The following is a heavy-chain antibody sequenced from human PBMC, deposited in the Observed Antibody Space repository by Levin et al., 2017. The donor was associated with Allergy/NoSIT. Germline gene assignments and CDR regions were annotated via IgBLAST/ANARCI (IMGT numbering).Heavy chain of an antibody. J-gene: IGHJ4*02. CDR3: AREKMPNKVSRQDEFDY. D-gene: IGHD2-2*01. V-gene: IGHV3-23*01. Sequence: PGGSLRLSCAASGFIFSSYAMSWVRQAPGKGLEWVSGMSGGGGTTYYADSVRGRFTISRDNSKNTLYLQMNSLRAEDTAVYYCAREKMPNKVSRQDEFDYWGQGTLVTVSS. CDR1: GFIFSSYA. CDR2: MSGGGGTT.